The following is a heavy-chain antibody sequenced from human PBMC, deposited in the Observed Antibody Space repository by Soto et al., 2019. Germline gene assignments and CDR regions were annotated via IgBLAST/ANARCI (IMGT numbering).Heavy chain of an antibody. CDR1: GFTVSSNY. CDR3: ARDRSGYDPETYYYYYYMDV. D-gene: IGHD5-12*01. V-gene: IGHV3-66*01. CDR2: IYSGGST. J-gene: IGHJ6*03. Sequence: GGSLRLSCAASGFTVSSNYMSWVRQAPGKGLEWVSVIYSGGSTYYADSVKGRFTISRDNSKNRLYLQMNSLRAEDTAVYYCARDRSGYDPETYYYYYYMDVWGKGTTVTVSS.